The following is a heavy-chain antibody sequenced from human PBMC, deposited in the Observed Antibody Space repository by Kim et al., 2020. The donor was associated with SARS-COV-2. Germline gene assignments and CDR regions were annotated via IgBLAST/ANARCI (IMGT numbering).Heavy chain of an antibody. D-gene: IGHD3-22*01. CDR3: ARDLDHYYDSSGYHYYYGMDV. V-gene: IGHV3-48*03. Sequence: GGSLRLSCAASGFTFSSYEMNWVRQAPGKGLEWVSHISSSGSTIYYADSVKGRFTISRDNAKNSLYLQMNSLRAEDTAVYYCARDLDHYYDSSGYHYYYGMDVWGQGTTVTVSS. CDR1: GFTFSSYE. CDR2: ISSSGSTI. J-gene: IGHJ6*02.